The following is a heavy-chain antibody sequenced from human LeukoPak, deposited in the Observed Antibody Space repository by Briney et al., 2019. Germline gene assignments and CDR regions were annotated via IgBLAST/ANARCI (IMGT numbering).Heavy chain of an antibody. CDR3: ARAFRLNYFDP. D-gene: IGHD1-7*01. CDR1: GFSFSSYS. V-gene: IGHV3-30-3*01. CDR2: VSNDGNTK. J-gene: IGHJ5*02. Sequence: GGSLRLSCVASGFSFSSYSMHWVRQAPGKGLEWEAVVSNDGNTKYYADSVKGRFTISRDNSMNTLYLQMNSLRADDTAVYYCARAFRLNYFDPWGQGTLVTVSS.